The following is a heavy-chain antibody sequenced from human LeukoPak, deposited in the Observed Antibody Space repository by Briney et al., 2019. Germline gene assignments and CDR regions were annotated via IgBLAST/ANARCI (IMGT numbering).Heavy chain of an antibody. J-gene: IGHJ6*02. D-gene: IGHD3-10*01. Sequence: GGSLRLSCAASEFTFSSYEMNWVRQAPGKGLEWASYISSSGGTIYYADSVKGRFTISRDNAKNSLYLQMNSLRAEDTAVYYCARMGTGSGSYYNPLYYYYGMDVWGQGTTVTVSS. CDR3: ARMGTGSGSYYNPLYYYYGMDV. V-gene: IGHV3-48*03. CDR2: ISSSGGTI. CDR1: EFTFSSYE.